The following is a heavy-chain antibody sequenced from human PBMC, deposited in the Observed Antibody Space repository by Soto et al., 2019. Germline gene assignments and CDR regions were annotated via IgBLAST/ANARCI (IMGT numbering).Heavy chain of an antibody. CDR1: GFSLSTSGVG. CDR3: ARTALVLLWFGELTTPSFDY. D-gene: IGHD3-10*01. CDR2: IYWDDDK. V-gene: IGHV2-5*02. Sequence: QITLKESGPTLLKPTQTLTLTCTFSGFSLSTSGVGVGWIRQPPGKALEWLALIYWDDDKRYSPSLKSRLTITKDTSKNQVVLTMTNMDPVDTATYYCARTALVLLWFGELTTPSFDYWGQGTLVTVSS. J-gene: IGHJ4*02.